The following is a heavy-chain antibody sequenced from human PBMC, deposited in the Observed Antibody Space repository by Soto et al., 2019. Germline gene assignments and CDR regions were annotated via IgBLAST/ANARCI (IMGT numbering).Heavy chain of an antibody. V-gene: IGHV3-11*06. Sequence: QGQLVESGGGLVKPGGSLRLSCAVSALTFSDWYMSWIRQTPAKGLEWVSYINPSGTYSEYADSVRGRFTISRDNAKDSVFLQMDSLGAADTAVYYCARGHLGLGVWGQGTTVTVSS. CDR2: INPSGTYS. CDR3: ARGHLGLGV. J-gene: IGHJ6*02. CDR1: ALTFSDWY.